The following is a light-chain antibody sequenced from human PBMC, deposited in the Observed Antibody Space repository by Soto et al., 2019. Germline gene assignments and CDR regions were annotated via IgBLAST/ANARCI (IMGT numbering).Light chain of an antibody. CDR1: SSNIGSDY. CDR3: AAWDDSLSGYV. CDR2: RNN. J-gene: IGLJ1*01. V-gene: IGLV1-47*01. Sequence: QSVLTQPPSASGTPGQGVTISCSGSSSNIGSDYVYWYQQFPGTAPKLLIYRNNQRPSGVPDRFSCSKSGTSASLAISGLRSEDEADYYCAAWDDSLSGYVFGTGTKLTVL.